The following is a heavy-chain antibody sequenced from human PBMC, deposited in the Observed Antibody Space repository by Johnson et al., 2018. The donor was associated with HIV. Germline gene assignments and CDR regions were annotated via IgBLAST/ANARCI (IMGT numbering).Heavy chain of an antibody. V-gene: IGHV3-30-3*01. Sequence: VQLVESGGCVVQPGRSLRLSCAASGFTFSSYAMHWVRQAPGKGLEWVAVISYDGSNKYYADSVKGRFTISRDNSKNTLYLQMNSLRAEDTAVYYCARGGARSSGYYSAFDIWDQGTMVTVSS. D-gene: IGHD3-22*01. CDR1: GFTFSSYA. CDR2: ISYDGSNK. CDR3: ARGGARSSGYYSAFDI. J-gene: IGHJ3*02.